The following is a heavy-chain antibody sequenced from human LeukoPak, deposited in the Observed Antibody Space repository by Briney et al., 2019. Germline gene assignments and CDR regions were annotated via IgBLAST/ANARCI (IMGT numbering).Heavy chain of an antibody. CDR1: GGSISRSRDY. J-gene: IGHJ4*02. Sequence: PSETLSLTCTVSGGSISRSRDYWGWIRQPPGKGLEWIGSIYYSGSTNYNPSLKSRVTMSVDTSMNQFSLKLSSVTAADTAVYYCARDESAPRYEWPWGQGTLVTVSS. CDR2: IYYSGST. V-gene: IGHV4-39*07. D-gene: IGHD3-3*01. CDR3: ARDESAPRYEWP.